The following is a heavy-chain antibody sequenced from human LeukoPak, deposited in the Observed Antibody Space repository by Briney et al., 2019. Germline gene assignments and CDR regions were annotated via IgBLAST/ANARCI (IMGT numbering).Heavy chain of an antibody. V-gene: IGHV3-7*01. CDR2: INQNGKEK. D-gene: IGHD2-15*01. J-gene: IGHJ6*03. CDR1: GFTFSSYW. CDR3: AREGRKSRGVDIVRKKETGYYYMDV. Sequence: GGSLRLSCAASGFTFSSYWMGWVRQAPGKGLEWVANINQNGKEKNNMGCVKGRFTNSKDNAKNSLYLQMNTLRAQDTAVYYCAREGRKSRGVDIVRKKETGYYYMDVWGKGTTVTVSS.